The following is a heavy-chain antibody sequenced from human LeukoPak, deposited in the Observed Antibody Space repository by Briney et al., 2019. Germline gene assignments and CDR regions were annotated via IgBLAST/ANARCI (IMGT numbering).Heavy chain of an antibody. D-gene: IGHD1/OR15-1a*01. CDR2: IGTAGDT. CDR3: AGAAKEQFGGVYYFDY. J-gene: IGHJ4*02. Sequence: GGSLRLSCAASGFTFSDYDMHWVRQATGKGLEWVSAIGTAGDTYYTGSVKGRFTISRENAKNSLYLQMNSLRAGDTAVYYCAGAAKEQFGGVYYFDYWAREPWSPSPQ. CDR1: GFTFSDYD. V-gene: IGHV3-13*01.